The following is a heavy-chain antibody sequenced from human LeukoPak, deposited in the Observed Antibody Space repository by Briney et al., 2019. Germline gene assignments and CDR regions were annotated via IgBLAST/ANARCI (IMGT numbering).Heavy chain of an antibody. CDR2: ITRSGST. Sequence: PSETLSLTCAVYGGSFSGYYWSWIRQSPGKGLEWIGEITRSGSTNYSPSLRSRVAMSVDTSNNQFSLTLNSVSAADTAVYYCARGTYNYDQYYFDDWGQGSLVTVSP. J-gene: IGHJ4*02. V-gene: IGHV4-34*01. D-gene: IGHD3-22*01. CDR1: GGSFSGYY. CDR3: ARGTYNYDQYYFDD.